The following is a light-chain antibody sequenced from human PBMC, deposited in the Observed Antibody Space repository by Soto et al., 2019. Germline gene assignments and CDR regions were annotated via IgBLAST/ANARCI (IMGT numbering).Light chain of an antibody. CDR3: QPYNDWPHA. J-gene: IGKJ1*01. Sequence: ELGLPPCRGNLSWSIGEGGTIAWRASQSVSSQLAWYQKKPGQAPRLLIYDASTRATGIPARFSGIGSGTEFSLTIRSLQSVDSAVYDSQPYNDWPHAVGQGTKVDIK. V-gene: IGKV3-15*01. CDR2: DAS. CDR1: QSVSSQ.